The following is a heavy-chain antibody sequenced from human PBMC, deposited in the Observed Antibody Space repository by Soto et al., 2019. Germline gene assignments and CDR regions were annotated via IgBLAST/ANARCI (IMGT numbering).Heavy chain of an antibody. CDR3: AKFWGPFDWLSTPNYYYYMDV. D-gene: IGHD3-9*01. Sequence: PGGSLRLSCAASGFTFDDYAMHWVRQAPGKGLEWVSGISWNSGSIGYADSVKGRFTISRDNAKNSLYLQMNSLRAEDTALYYCAKFWGPFDWLSTPNYYYYMDVWGKGTTVTVSS. J-gene: IGHJ6*03. CDR1: GFTFDDYA. V-gene: IGHV3-9*01. CDR2: ISWNSGSI.